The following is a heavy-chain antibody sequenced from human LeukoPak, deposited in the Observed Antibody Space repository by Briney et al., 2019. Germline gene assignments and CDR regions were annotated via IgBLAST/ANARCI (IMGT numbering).Heavy chain of an antibody. Sequence: SETLSLTCAVYRGSFSGYYWSWIRQPPGKGLEWIGEINHSGSTNYNPSLKSRVTISVDTSKNQFSLKLSSVTAADTAVYYCARGIRREWLLVPYNWFDPWGQGTLVTVSS. J-gene: IGHJ5*02. CDR3: ARGIRREWLLVPYNWFDP. CDR1: RGSFSGYY. CDR2: INHSGST. V-gene: IGHV4-34*01. D-gene: IGHD3-3*01.